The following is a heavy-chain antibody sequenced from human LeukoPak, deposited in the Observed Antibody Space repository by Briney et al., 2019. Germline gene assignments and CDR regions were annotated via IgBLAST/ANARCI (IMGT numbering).Heavy chain of an antibody. CDR3: ARPLDRGYSSGWYRYGFDY. CDR1: GFTFSSYE. D-gene: IGHD6-19*01. J-gene: IGHJ4*02. CDR2: ISSSGSTI. Sequence: PGGSLRLSCAASGFTFSSYEMDWVRQAPGKGLEWVPYISSSGSTIYYADSVKGRFTISRDNAKNSLYLQMDSLRAEDTAVYYCARPLDRGYSSGWYRYGFDYWGQGTLVTVSS. V-gene: IGHV3-48*03.